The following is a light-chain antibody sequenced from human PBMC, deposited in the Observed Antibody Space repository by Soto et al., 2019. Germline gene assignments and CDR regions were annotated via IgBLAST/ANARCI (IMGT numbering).Light chain of an antibody. J-gene: IGKJ1*01. CDR3: QQQNNWHGT. CDR2: DAS. Sequence: ASQSISSCLSWYQQKTGEAPSLLIYDASTRKTGVPSRFSGSGSGTEFTLTISSLQPDDDVAYYCQQQNNWHGTFGQGTKVDIK. CDR1: QSISSC. V-gene: IGKV1-5*01.